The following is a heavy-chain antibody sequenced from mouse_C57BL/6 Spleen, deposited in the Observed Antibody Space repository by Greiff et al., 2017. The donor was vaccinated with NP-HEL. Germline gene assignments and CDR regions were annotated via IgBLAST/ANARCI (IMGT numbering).Heavy chain of an antibody. CDR1: GFTFSDYG. V-gene: IGHV5-17*01. D-gene: IGHD2-5*01. Sequence: EVKVVESGGGLVKPGGSLKLSCAASGFTFSDYGMHWVRQAPEKGLEWVAYISSGSSTIYYADTVKGRFTISRDNAKNTLFLQMTSLRSEDTAMYYCARHYSNPFAYWGQGTLVTVSA. CDR2: ISSGSSTI. CDR3: ARHYSNPFAY. J-gene: IGHJ3*01.